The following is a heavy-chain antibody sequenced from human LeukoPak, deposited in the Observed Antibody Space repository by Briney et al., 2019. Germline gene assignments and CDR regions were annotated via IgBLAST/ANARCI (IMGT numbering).Heavy chain of an antibody. CDR2: IYYSGST. V-gene: IGHV4-39*07. CDR1: GGSISSSSYY. D-gene: IGHD4-17*01. CDR3: ASYYGDYTLGYYYYYGMDV. J-gene: IGHJ6*02. Sequence: SETLSLTCTVSGGSISSSSYYWGWIRQPPGMGLEWIGNIYYSGSTYYNPSLKSRVTISVDTSKSQFSLKLSSVTAADTAVYYCASYYGDYTLGYYYYYGMDVWGQGTTVTVSS.